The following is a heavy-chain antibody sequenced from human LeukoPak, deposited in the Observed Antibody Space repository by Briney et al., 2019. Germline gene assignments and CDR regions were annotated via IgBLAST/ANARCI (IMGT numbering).Heavy chain of an antibody. Sequence: GGSLRLSCAASGFTFSSYGMHWVREAPGKGLEWVAFIRYDGSNKYYADSVKGRFTISRDNSKNTLYLQMNSLRAEDTAVYYCAKEAGGSGWYGWFDPWGQGTLVTVSS. CDR1: GFTFSSYG. V-gene: IGHV3-30*02. CDR2: IRYDGSNK. J-gene: IGHJ5*02. D-gene: IGHD6-19*01. CDR3: AKEAGGSGWYGWFDP.